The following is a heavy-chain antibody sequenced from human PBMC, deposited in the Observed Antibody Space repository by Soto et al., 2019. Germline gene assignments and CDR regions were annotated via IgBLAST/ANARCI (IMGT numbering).Heavy chain of an antibody. D-gene: IGHD6-13*01. CDR1: GFTFSSYA. CDR2: ISGSGGST. V-gene: IGHV3-23*01. CDR3: AKIPHSSSWYLDAFDI. Sequence: EVQLLESGGGLVQPGGSLRLSCAASGFTFSSYAMSWVRQAPGKGLEWVSAISGSGGSTYYADSVKGRFTISRDNSKNTLYLQKNSLRAEDTAVYYCAKIPHSSSWYLDAFDIWGQGTMVTVSS. J-gene: IGHJ3*02.